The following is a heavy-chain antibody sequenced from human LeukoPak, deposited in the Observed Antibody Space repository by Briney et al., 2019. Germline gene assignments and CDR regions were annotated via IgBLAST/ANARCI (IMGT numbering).Heavy chain of an antibody. Sequence: TPSETLSLTCTVSGGSISSYYWSWIRQPPGKGLEWIGYIYYSGSTNYNPSLKSRVTISVDTSKNQFSLKLSSVTAADTAVYYCARAAGTEWLAIFDYWGQGTLVTVSS. CDR2: IYYSGST. J-gene: IGHJ4*02. CDR3: ARAAGTEWLAIFDY. CDR1: GGSISSYY. V-gene: IGHV4-59*01. D-gene: IGHD6-19*01.